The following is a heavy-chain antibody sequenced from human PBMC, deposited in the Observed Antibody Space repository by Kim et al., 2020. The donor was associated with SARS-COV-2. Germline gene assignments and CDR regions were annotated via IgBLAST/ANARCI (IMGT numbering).Heavy chain of an antibody. D-gene: IGHD1-26*01. CDR3: ARGKWELPSAFDI. CDR2: ISYDGSNK. V-gene: IGHV3-30*03. J-gene: IGHJ3*02. CDR1: RFTFSVYG. Sequence: GGSLRLSCAASRFTFSVYGIHWVRQAPGKGLEWVTFISYDGSNKYYADSVKGRFTISRDNSKNTLYLQMNSLRAEDTAVYYCARGKWELPSAFDIWGQG.